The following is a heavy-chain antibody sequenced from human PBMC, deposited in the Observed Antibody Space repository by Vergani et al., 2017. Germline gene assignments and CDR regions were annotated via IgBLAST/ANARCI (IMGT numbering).Heavy chain of an antibody. CDR1: GFAFSTYG. CDR2: IEYHEQNI. V-gene: IGHV3-30*02. Sequence: HLVESGGDVVQPGGSLTVSCVPSGFAFSTYGMHWVRQAPGEGLEWVAFIEYHEQNIEYADSVKCRIAIPRENSRNALYLQLNSLSVEYTAVYYCSTNTHTTSPRYYSDYWGQGTLVTVSS. J-gene: IGHJ4*02. CDR3: STNTHTTSPRYYSDY. D-gene: IGHD1-1*01.